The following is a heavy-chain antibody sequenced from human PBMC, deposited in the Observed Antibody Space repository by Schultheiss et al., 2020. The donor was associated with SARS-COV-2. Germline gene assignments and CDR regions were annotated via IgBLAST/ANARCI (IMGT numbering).Heavy chain of an antibody. CDR1: GGSVSSGTYY. V-gene: IGHV4-31*03. Sequence: SETLSLTCTVSGGSVSSGTYYWSWIRQPPGKGLECIGYIYYSGSTYYNPSLKSRVTISVDTSKNQFSLKLSSVTAADTAVYYCARGNLGLLWFGTSVYGMDVWGQGTTVTVSS. J-gene: IGHJ6*02. CDR2: IYYSGST. CDR3: ARGNLGLLWFGTSVYGMDV. D-gene: IGHD3-10*01.